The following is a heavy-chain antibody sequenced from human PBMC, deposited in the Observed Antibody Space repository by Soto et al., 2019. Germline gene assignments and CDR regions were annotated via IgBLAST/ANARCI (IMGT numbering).Heavy chain of an antibody. Sequence: QVQLVESGGGVVQPGRFLRLSCAASGFTFSSYAMHWVRQAPGKGLEWVAVISYDGSNKYYADSVKGRFTISRDNSKNTLYLQMNSLRAEDTAVYYCARDAILEWLLGYGMDVWGQGTTVTVSS. CDR2: ISYDGSNK. D-gene: IGHD3-3*01. V-gene: IGHV3-30-3*01. J-gene: IGHJ6*02. CDR1: GFTFSSYA. CDR3: ARDAILEWLLGYGMDV.